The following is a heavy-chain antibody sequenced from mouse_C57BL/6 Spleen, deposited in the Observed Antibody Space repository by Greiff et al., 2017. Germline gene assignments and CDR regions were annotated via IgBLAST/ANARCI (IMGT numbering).Heavy chain of an antibody. CDR2: IYPGDGDT. Sequence: QVQLQQSGAELVKPGASVKISCKASGYAFSSYWLNWVKQRPGQGLEWIGQIYPGDGDTNYNGKFKGKATLTADKSSSTAYMQLSSLTSEDSAVYFCARGSPTGTVDYWGQGTTLTVSS. D-gene: IGHD4-1*02. CDR1: GYAFSSYW. V-gene: IGHV1-80*01. CDR3: ARGSPTGTVDY. J-gene: IGHJ2*01.